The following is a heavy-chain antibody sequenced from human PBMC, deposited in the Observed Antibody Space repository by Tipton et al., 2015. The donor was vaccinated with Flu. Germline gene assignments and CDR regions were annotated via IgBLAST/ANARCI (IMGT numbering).Heavy chain of an antibody. Sequence: QSGAEVKKPGASVKVSCKASGYTFTSYYMHWVRQAPGQGLEWMGIINPSGGSTSYAQKFQGRVTMTRDTSTSTVYMELSSLRSEDTAVYYCAIVAGTAGGQTGAFDIWGQGTMVTVSS. D-gene: IGHD3-10*01. J-gene: IGHJ3*02. CDR1: GYTFTSYY. CDR3: AIVAGTAGGQTGAFDI. V-gene: IGHV1-46*01. CDR2: INPSGGST.